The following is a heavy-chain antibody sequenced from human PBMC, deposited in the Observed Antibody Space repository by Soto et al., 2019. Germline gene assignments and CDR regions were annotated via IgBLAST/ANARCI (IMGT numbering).Heavy chain of an antibody. CDR2: ISGSGGST. J-gene: IGHJ4*02. CDR1: GFTFSSYA. V-gene: IGHV3-23*01. D-gene: IGHD2-15*01. Sequence: PGGSLRLSCAASGFTFSSYAMSWVRQAPGKGLEWVSTISGSGGSTYYADSVKGRFTISRDNSKNTLYLQMNSLRAEDTAVYYCEKYPSGGNLPCYFDCWGQGTLVPVYS. CDR3: EKYPSGGNLPCYFDC.